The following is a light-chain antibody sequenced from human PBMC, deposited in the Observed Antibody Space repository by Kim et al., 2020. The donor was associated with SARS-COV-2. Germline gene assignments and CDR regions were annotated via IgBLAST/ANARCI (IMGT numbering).Light chain of an antibody. CDR1: SSDVACYNL. CDR2: ELT. CDR3: CSFAGSSTV. Sequence: PGQSTTIPGTGTSSDVACYNLVSWYQQHPGKAPKLMLYELTKRPSGVSNRFSGSKSGNTASLTISGLQAEDEADYYCCSFAGSSTVFGGGTQLTVL. V-gene: IGLV2-23*02. J-gene: IGLJ3*02.